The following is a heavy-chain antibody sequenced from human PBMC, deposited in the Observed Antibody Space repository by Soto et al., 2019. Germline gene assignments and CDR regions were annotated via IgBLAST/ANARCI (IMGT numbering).Heavy chain of an antibody. Sequence: SVKVSCKASGGTFSSYTISWVRQAPGQGLEWMGRIIPILGIANYAQKFQGRVTITADKSTSTAYMELSSLRSEDTAVYYCATLPSYYYGSGSYFKRGWGQGTLVTVSS. CDR2: IIPILGIA. D-gene: IGHD3-10*01. CDR3: ATLPSYYYGSGSYFKRG. CDR1: GGTFSSYT. V-gene: IGHV1-69*02. J-gene: IGHJ4*02.